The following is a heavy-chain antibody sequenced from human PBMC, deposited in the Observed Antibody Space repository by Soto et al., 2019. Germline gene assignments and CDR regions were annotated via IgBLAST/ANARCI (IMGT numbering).Heavy chain of an antibody. CDR1: GGSISSYY. Sequence: SETLSLTCTVSGGSISSYYWSWIRQPPGKGLEWIAHIYYSGSTNYSPSLKSRVTISVDTSKNQFSLKLSSVTAADTAVYYCARSPMAARPHFDYWGQGTLVTVSS. J-gene: IGHJ4*02. CDR3: ARSPMAARPHFDY. D-gene: IGHD6-6*01. V-gene: IGHV4-59*01. CDR2: IYYSGST.